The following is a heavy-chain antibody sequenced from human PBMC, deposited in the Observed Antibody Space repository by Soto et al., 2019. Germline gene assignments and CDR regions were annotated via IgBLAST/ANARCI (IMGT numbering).Heavy chain of an antibody. CDR1: GGSFGGHY. D-gene: IGHD1-1*01. J-gene: IGHJ4*02. V-gene: IGHV4-34*01. CDR2: INHSGTT. CDR3: ARASADRTGTTFFDY. Sequence: PSETLSLTCAVYGGSFGGHYWSWIRQPPGKGLEWIGEINHSGTTNYNPSLKSRVTISVDASKNQISLKVRSVTAADTAVYYCARASADRTGTTFFDYWGQGTRVTVSS.